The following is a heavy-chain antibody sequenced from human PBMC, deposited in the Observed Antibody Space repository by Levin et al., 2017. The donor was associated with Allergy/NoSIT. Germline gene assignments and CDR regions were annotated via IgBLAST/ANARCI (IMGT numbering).Heavy chain of an antibody. CDR1: GYTFTGYY. CDR3: ARGRIAVAGTRYYFQH. V-gene: IGHV1-2*02. CDR2: INPNSGGT. J-gene: IGHJ1*01. Sequence: AASVKVSCKASGYTFTGYYMHWVRQAPGQGLEWMGWINPNSGGTNYAQKFQGRVTMTRDTSISTAYMELSRLRSDDTAVYYCARGRIAVAGTRYYFQHWGQGTLVTVSS. D-gene: IGHD6-19*01.